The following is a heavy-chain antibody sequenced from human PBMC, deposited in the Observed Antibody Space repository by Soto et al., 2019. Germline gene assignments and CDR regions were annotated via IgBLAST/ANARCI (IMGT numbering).Heavy chain of an antibody. V-gene: IGHV5-10-1*01. CDR3: AISLTYYYDSSGYRGFDY. Sequence: GESLKISCKGSGYSFTSYWISWVRQMPGKGLEWMGRIDPSDSYTNYSPSFQGHVTISADKSISTAYLQWSSLKASDTAMYYCAISLTYYYDSSGYRGFDYWRQGTLVTVSS. CDR2: IDPSDSYT. D-gene: IGHD3-22*01. CDR1: GYSFTSYW. J-gene: IGHJ4*02.